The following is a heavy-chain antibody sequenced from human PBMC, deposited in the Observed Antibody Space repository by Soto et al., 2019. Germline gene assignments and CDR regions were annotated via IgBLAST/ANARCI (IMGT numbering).Heavy chain of an antibody. Sequence: PSETLSLTCTVSGGSISSSSYYWGWIRQPPGKGLEWIGSIYYSGSTYYNPSLKSRVTISVDTSKNQFSLKLSSVTAADTAVYYCARAHIVLMVYATRDWFDPWGQGTLVTVSS. CDR2: IYYSGST. V-gene: IGHV4-39*01. J-gene: IGHJ5*02. D-gene: IGHD2-8*01. CDR3: ARAHIVLMVYATRDWFDP. CDR1: GGSISSSSYY.